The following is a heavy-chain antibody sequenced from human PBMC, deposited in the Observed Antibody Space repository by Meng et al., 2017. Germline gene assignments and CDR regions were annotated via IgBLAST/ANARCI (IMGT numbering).Heavy chain of an antibody. CDR1: GYTFTTYA. V-gene: IGHV1-3*01. D-gene: IGHD6-19*01. J-gene: IGHJ4*02. CDR2: INAGNSDT. CDR3: ARAIAVSGTGRFDY. Sequence: VQFLQSGAEVKKPGASVQVSCKASGYTFTTYAIHWVRQAPGQRLEWMGWINAGNSDTKYSQKLQGRVTITRDTSASTVYMEVSSLRSEDTGVYYCARAIAVSGTGRFDYWGQGTLVTVSS.